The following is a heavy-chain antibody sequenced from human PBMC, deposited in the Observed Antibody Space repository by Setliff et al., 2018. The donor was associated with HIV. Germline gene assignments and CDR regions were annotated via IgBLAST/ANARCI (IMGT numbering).Heavy chain of an antibody. CDR1: GGSISSSSYY. V-gene: IGHV4-39*01. CDR3: VRHLSEMAMVDH. Sequence: PSETLSLTCTVSGGSISSSSYYWGWIRQPPGKGPEWIGSLYYRGTTYYNPSLKSRVTITMDTSKNQFSLKLSSVTAADTAVYSCVRHLSEMAMVDHWGQGTLVTVSS. CDR2: LYYRGTT. J-gene: IGHJ4*02.